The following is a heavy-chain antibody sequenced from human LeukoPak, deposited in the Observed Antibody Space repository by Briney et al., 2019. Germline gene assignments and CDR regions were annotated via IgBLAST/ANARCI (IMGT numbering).Heavy chain of an antibody. Sequence: ASVKVSCKASGGTFSSYAISWVRQAPGQGLEWMGRIIPIFGTANYAQKFQGRVTITTGESTSTAYMELSSLRSEDTAVYYCARGGVAATRLATLNWFDPWGQGTLVTVSS. CDR2: IIPIFGTA. V-gene: IGHV1-69*05. CDR1: GGTFSSYA. D-gene: IGHD2-15*01. J-gene: IGHJ5*02. CDR3: ARGGVAATRLATLNWFDP.